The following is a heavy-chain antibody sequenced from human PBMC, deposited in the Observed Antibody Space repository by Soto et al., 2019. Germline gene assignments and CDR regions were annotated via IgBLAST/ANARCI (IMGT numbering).Heavy chain of an antibody. Sequence: QVQLVQSGAEVKKPGASVKVSCKASGYTFTSYGITWVRQAPGQGLEWMGWISAYNGNTNYAQNLQGRVTMTTDTSTSTADRDLRSLRSDDTAVYYCARDXPMDRAFDIWGQGTMVTVSS. D-gene: IGHD3-10*01. V-gene: IGHV1-18*01. CDR3: ARDXPMDRAFDI. CDR2: ISAYNGNT. J-gene: IGHJ3*02. CDR1: GYTFTSYG.